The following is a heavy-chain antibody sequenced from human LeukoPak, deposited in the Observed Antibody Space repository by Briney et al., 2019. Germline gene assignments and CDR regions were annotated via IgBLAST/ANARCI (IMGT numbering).Heavy chain of an antibody. Sequence: GGSLRLSCAASGFTFSSYWMTWVRQAPGKGLEWVANIKQDGGEKYYVDSVKGRFTISRDNAKNSLYLQMNSLRAEDTAVYYCARVLRPPRLPDAFDIWGQGTMVTVSS. CDR2: IKQDGGEK. J-gene: IGHJ3*02. CDR3: ARVLRPPRLPDAFDI. CDR1: GFTFSSYW. D-gene: IGHD3-3*01. V-gene: IGHV3-7*01.